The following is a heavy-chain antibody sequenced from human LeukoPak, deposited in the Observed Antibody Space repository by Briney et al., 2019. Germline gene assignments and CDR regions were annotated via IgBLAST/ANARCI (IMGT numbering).Heavy chain of an antibody. CDR2: IWYDGTNK. CDR1: GFTFSSYG. Sequence: GGSLRLSCAASGFTFSSYGMHWVRQAPGKGLEWVAVIWYDGTNKYYADSVKGRFTISRDNSKDTLYLQMNSLRAEDTAVYYCASNYGSGNYYRDYWGQGTLVTVSS. V-gene: IGHV3-33*01. J-gene: IGHJ4*02. CDR3: ASNYGSGNYYRDY. D-gene: IGHD3-10*01.